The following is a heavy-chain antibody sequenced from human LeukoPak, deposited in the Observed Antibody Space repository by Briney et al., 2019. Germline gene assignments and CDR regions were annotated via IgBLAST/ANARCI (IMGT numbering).Heavy chain of an antibody. CDR3: ARERDEGFDY. Sequence: GGSLRLSCAASGFTFSSYSMNWVRQAPGKGLEWVSSISSSSSYIYYADSVKGRFTISRDNARNSLYLQMNSLKAEDTAVYYCARERDEGFDYWGQGTLVTVSS. J-gene: IGHJ4*02. CDR2: ISSSSSYI. D-gene: IGHD5-24*01. V-gene: IGHV3-21*01. CDR1: GFTFSSYS.